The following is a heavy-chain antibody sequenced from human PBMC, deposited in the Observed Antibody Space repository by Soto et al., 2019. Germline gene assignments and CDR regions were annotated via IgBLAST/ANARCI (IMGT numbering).Heavy chain of an antibody. D-gene: IGHD5-18*01. CDR2: ISAYNGKR. CDR3: GRGPKSASIHYAFGM. Sequence: QGQLLQSGDEVKTPGASVRVSCRASGYPFTSYGISWVRQAPGQGLEWVAWISAYNGKRDTAQKFQGRVTMTLDTSTDTAHMDLGDLTSADTAVYYWGRGPKSASIHYAFGMLGQGTKVTVSS. V-gene: IGHV1-18*01. J-gene: IGHJ3*02. CDR1: GYPFTSYG.